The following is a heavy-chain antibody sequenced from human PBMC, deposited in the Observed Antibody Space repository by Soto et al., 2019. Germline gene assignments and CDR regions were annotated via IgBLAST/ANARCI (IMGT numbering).Heavy chain of an antibody. CDR1: GGSFSGYY. V-gene: IGHV4-34*01. J-gene: IGHJ6*02. CDR3: ARGSGSGSYYYYYYGMDV. D-gene: IGHD3-10*01. CDR2: INHSGNT. Sequence: SETLSLTCAVYGGSFSGYYWSWIRQPPGKGLEWIGEINHSGNTNYNPSLKSRVTISVDTSKNQFSLKLSSVTAADTAVYYCARGSGSGSYYYYYYGMDVWGQGTTVTVSS.